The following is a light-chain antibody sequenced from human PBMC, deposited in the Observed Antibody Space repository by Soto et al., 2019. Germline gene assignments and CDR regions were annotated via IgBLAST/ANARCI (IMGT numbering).Light chain of an antibody. CDR1: QSIGTW. CDR2: KAS. CDR3: QQYNSASRT. Sequence: DIQMTQSPSTLSASVGDRVTITCRASQSIGTWLAWYQQKPGKAPNLLIYKASSLESGVPSRFSGGGSGTEFTLSISSLQPDDFATYYCQQYNSASRTFGQGTKVEIK. J-gene: IGKJ1*01. V-gene: IGKV1-5*03.